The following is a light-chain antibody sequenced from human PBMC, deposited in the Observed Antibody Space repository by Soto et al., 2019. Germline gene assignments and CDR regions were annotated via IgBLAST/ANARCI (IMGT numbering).Light chain of an antibody. CDR2: GAS. V-gene: IGKV3D-20*02. CDR1: QSVSSSF. J-gene: IGKJ5*01. CDR3: QQRSNWPPIT. Sequence: IVLTQSPGTLSLSPGERATLSCRARQSVSSSFLAWYQQKVGQAPRLLIYGASTRATGIPARFSGSGSGTDFTLTISSLEPEDFAVYYCQQRSNWPPITFGQGTRLEIK.